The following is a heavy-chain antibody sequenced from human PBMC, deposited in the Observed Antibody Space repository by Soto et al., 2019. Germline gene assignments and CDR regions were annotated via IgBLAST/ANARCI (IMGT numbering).Heavy chain of an antibody. CDR2: ISGSGGST. J-gene: IGHJ6*02. D-gene: IGHD6-13*01. Sequence: EVQLLESGGGLVQPGGSLRLSCAASGFTFSSYAMSWVRQAPGKGLEWVSAISGSGGSTYYADSVKGRFTISRDNSKNTLYLQMNSLRAEDTAVYYCAKEGRSGSSSWYHGAMDVWGQGTTVTVSS. CDR3: AKEGRSGSSSWYHGAMDV. CDR1: GFTFSSYA. V-gene: IGHV3-23*01.